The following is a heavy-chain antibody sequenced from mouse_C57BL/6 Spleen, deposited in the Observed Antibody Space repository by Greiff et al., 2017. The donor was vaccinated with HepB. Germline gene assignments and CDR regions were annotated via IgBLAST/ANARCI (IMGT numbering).Heavy chain of an antibody. Sequence: QVQLQQPGAELVKPGASVKLSCKASGYTFTSYWMQWVKQRPGQGLEWIGEIDPSDSYTNYNQKFKGKATLTVDTSSSTAYMQLSSLASEDSAVCDSGRRGGRYMDYWGQGTTVTVSS. D-gene: IGHD2-14*01. CDR2: IDPSDSYT. CDR1: GYTFTSYW. J-gene: IGHJ2*01. V-gene: IGHV1-50*01. CDR3: GRRGGRYMDY.